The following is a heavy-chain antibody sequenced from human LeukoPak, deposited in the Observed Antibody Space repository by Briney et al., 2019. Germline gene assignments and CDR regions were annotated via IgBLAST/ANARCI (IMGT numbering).Heavy chain of an antibody. D-gene: IGHD5-24*01. CDR1: GFTFSDHY. J-gene: IGHJ4*02. CDR2: IGTKPNSYTT. CDR3: ARTVGSREQFDY. Sequence: GGSLRLSCAASGFTFSDHYMDGVRQAPGKGLEWVGRIGTKPNSYTTGYAASVKGRFTISRDDSKNSLYLQMNSLKTEDTAVYYCARTVGSREQFDYWGQGTLVTVSS. V-gene: IGHV3-72*01.